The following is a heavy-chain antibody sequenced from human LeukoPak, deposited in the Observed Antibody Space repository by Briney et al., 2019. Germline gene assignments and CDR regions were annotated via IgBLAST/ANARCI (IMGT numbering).Heavy chain of an antibody. Sequence: PSETLSLTCSVLGGSISRYYWSWVRQPPGKEPEWIGYIYSSGTTDSKPALKSRVTISVDTSKNQFSLKLSTVTAADTAVYYCVRQESGWRGAFDIWGQGTMVTVSS. D-gene: IGHD2-15*01. V-gene: IGHV4-59*08. CDR2: IYSSGTT. CDR3: VRQESGWRGAFDI. CDR1: GGSISRYY. J-gene: IGHJ3*02.